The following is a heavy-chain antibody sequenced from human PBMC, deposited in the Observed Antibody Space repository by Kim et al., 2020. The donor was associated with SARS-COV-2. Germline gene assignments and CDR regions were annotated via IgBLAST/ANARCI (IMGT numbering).Heavy chain of an antibody. J-gene: IGHJ3*02. CDR1: GDSISSYY. V-gene: IGHV4-59*01. D-gene: IGHD6-19*01. Sequence: SETLSLTCTVSGDSISSYYWSWIRQPPGKGLEWIGYIYYSGSTNYNPSLKSRVTTSVDTSKNQFSLKLSSVTAADTAVYYCARAVAYDAFDIWGQGTMVTVSS. CDR2: IYYSGST. CDR3: ARAVAYDAFDI.